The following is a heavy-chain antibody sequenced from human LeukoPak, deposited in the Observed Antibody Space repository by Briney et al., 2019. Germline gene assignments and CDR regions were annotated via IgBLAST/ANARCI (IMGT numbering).Heavy chain of an antibody. D-gene: IGHD3-22*01. CDR2: ISISGSTI. CDR3: ARLSDYYDSSGYQNWFDP. V-gene: IGHV3-11*04. CDR1: GFTFSDYY. J-gene: IGHJ5*02. Sequence: GGSLRLSCAASGFTFSDYYMSWIRQAPGKGLEWVSYISISGSTIYYADSVKGRFTISRDNAKNSLYLQMNSLRDEDTAVYYCARLSDYYDSSGYQNWFDPWGQGTLVTVSS.